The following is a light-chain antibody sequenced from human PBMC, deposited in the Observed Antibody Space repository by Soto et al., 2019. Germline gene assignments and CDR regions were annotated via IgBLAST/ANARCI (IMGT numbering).Light chain of an antibody. CDR2: DAS. CDR1: QSVSSY. V-gene: IGKV3-11*01. J-gene: IGKJ1*01. Sequence: EIVLTQSPATLSLSPGERATLSCRASQSVSSYLAWYQQKPGQAPRLLIYDASNRATGIPARFSGSGSGTDFTLTISSLEPEDFEVYYCQQRSNWPLTLGQGTKVDIK. CDR3: QQRSNWPLT.